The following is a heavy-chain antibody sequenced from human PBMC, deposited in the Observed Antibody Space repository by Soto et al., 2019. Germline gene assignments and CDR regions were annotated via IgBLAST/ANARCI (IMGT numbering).Heavy chain of an antibody. D-gene: IGHD2-15*01. J-gene: IGHJ3*01. CDR2: IQNDGSRT. V-gene: IGHV3-74*01. Sequence: EVQLLESERGLVQRAGPLILSCAASGFTFIYYWMHWVRQDPRQGLMWVAHIQNDGSRTTYADSGKGRVTISRDNAKNTRHAQRNSLRAEGTAVDYSARANLGGSDLWGQVITVTVSS. CDR1: GFTFIYYW. CDR3: ARANLGGSDL.